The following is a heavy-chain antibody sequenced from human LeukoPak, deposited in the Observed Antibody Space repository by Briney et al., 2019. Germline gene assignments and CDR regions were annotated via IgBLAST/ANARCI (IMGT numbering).Heavy chain of an antibody. CDR3: ARQDSSY. CDR2: IFYSGST. Sequence: SETLSLTCTVSSGSISTSNYYWGWVRQPPGKALECIGNIFYSGSTYYSPSLKSRLTISVYTSKNQFSLRLSSVTAADTAVYYCARQDSSYWGQGTLVTVS. V-gene: IGHV4-39*01. CDR1: SGSISTSNYY. D-gene: IGHD3-22*01. J-gene: IGHJ4*02.